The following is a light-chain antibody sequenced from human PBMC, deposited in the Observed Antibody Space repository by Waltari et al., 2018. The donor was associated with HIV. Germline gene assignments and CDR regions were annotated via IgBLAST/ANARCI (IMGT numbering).Light chain of an antibody. Sequence: QPALTQPPSASGSLGQSVTISCSGTRTDVGHYNYVSWYQQHPGKAPKLIIYEVNKRPSGFPDRFSGSKSGNPASLSVSGLQAEDDGDYYCSSYSGINDIGVVGGVTKLTVL. CDR2: EVN. CDR3: SSYSGINDIGV. V-gene: IGLV2-8*01. CDR1: RTDVGHYNY. J-gene: IGLJ3*02.